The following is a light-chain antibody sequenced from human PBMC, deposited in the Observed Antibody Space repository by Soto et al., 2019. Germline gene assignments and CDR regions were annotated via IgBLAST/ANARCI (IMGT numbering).Light chain of an antibody. CDR3: QQSYSSPYT. J-gene: IGKJ2*01. Sequence: DIQMTQSPSSLSAAVGDRVTITCRASQDINKYLNWYRQTPGKAPNLLIFATSTLHSGVPSRFSGSRSGTDFSLTISSLQPEDFATYYWQQSYSSPYTFGQGTKLEF. CDR2: ATS. CDR1: QDINKY. V-gene: IGKV1-39*01.